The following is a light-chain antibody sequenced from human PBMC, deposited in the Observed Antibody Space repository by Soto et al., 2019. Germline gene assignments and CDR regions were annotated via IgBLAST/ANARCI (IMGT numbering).Light chain of an antibody. CDR1: QSINGY. J-gene: IGKJ1*01. CDR2: DAS. CDR3: LRYNAFSQT. V-gene: IGKV1-5*01. Sequence: DIQMTQSPSSLSASVGDRVTITCRASQSINGYLNWYQQKPGEAPKVLIYDASSLESGVPSRFSGSGSGTEFTLTIGSLQPEDFATYYCLRYNAFSQTFGQGTKVEI.